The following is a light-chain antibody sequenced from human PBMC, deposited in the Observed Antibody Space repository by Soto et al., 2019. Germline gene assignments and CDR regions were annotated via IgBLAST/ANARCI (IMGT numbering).Light chain of an antibody. V-gene: IGKV3-15*01. CDR2: GTS. CDR1: QSVSDN. CDR3: EHYNKWAKT. J-gene: IGKJ4*01. Sequence: IVVTKYDVTMTVSPGERAPLSCRASQSVSDNLAWYQQKPGQAPRLLIYGTSTRATGIPASFSGSESGTEFTLTMSSQQSERFAVYNCEHYNKWAKTIGGGTKVDI.